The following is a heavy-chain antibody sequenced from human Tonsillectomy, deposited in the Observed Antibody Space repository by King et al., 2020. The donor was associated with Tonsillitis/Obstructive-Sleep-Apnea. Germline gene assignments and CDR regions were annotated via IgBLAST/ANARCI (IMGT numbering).Heavy chain of an antibody. Sequence: VQLVESGGAVVQPGESLRLSCAASGFTFDDYTMHWVRQAPGKGLEWVSLISWDRSTTYYVDSVKGRFTISRDNSKNSLYLQMNSLTTEDTALYYCAKGEWAVTSGCLFDYWGQGTLVTVSS. V-gene: IGHV3-43*01. D-gene: IGHD3-3*01. CDR2: ISWDRSTT. CDR1: GFTFDDYT. J-gene: IGHJ4*02. CDR3: AKGEWAVTSGCLFDY.